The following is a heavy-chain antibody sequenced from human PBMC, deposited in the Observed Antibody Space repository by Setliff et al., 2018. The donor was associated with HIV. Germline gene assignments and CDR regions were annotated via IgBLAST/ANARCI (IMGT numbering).Heavy chain of an antibody. CDR2: ISSTGYTI. V-gene: IGHV3-48*03. J-gene: IGHJ6*04. D-gene: IGHD6-6*01. Sequence: LRLSCAASGFTFSSYSMNWVRQAPGKGPEWVSCISSTGYTIYYADSVKGRFTISRDNAKNSLYLQMNSLRVEDTAVYYCAKSPPGSSFLLMDVWGKGTTVTVSS. CDR1: GFTFSSYS. CDR3: AKSPPGSSFLLMDV.